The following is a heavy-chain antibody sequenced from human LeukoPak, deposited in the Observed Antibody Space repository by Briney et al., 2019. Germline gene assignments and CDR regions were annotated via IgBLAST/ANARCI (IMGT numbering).Heavy chain of an antibody. J-gene: IGHJ4*02. D-gene: IGHD3-16*01. CDR2: IRSKANSYAT. V-gene: IGHV3-73*01. CDR3: TRLEEGADY. Sequence: PGGSLRLSCAASGFTFSGSAMHWVRQASGQGLEWVGRIRSKANSYATAYAASVKGRFTISRDDSKNAAYLQMNSLKTEDTAEYYCTRLEEGADYWGQGTLVTVSS. CDR1: GFTFSGSA.